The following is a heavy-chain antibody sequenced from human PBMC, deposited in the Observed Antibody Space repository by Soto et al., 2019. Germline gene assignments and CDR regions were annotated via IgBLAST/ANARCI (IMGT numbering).Heavy chain of an antibody. J-gene: IGHJ6*02. CDR1: GFTFSSYW. CDR2: IKQDGSEK. V-gene: IGHV3-7*01. Sequence: GGSLRLSCAASGFTFSSYWMSWVRQAPGKGLEWVANIKQDGSEKYYVDSVKGRFTISRDNAKNSLYLQMNSLRAEDTAVYYCARDALHYDYVWGSYRYSAIYGMDVWGQGTTVTVSS. D-gene: IGHD3-16*02. CDR3: ARDALHYDYVWGSYRYSAIYGMDV.